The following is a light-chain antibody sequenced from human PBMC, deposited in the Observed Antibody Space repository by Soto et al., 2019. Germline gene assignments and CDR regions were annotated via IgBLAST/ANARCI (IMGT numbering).Light chain of an antibody. CDR2: TTS. V-gene: IGKV1-39*01. Sequence: DIQMTQSPSPLSASVGDRVSITCRASQAISSYLNWFQQKPGEAPNLLIYTTSTLQSGVPSRFSGSGSGTHFTLTISNLQPEDFATYYCQQGNETPFTFGQGTRLEI. CDR3: QQGNETPFT. J-gene: IGKJ5*01. CDR1: QAISSY.